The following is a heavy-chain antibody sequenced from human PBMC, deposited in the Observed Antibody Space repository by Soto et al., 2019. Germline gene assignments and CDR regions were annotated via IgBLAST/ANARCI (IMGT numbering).Heavy chain of an antibody. Sequence: QVQLVQSGAEVKKPGSSVKVSCKASGGTFSSYAISWVRQAPGQGLEWMGGIIPIFGTANYAQKFQGRVTITADESTSTAYMELSSLRSEDTAVYYCARMSGSNYYYGMDVWGQGTTVNVSS. CDR3: ARMSGSNYYYGMDV. CDR1: GGTFSSYA. CDR2: IIPIFGTA. V-gene: IGHV1-69*01. J-gene: IGHJ6*02. D-gene: IGHD1-26*01.